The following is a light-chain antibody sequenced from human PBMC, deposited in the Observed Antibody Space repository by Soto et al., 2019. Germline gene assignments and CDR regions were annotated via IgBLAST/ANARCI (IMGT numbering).Light chain of an antibody. J-gene: IGLJ1*01. CDR2: DVS. CDR1: SSDVGGYNY. CDR3: SSYTSSSTLKV. Sequence: QSVLTQPASVSGSPGQPITISCTGTSSDVGGYNYVSWYQQHPGKAPKLMIYDVSNRPSGVSNRFSGSKSGNTASLTISGLQAEDEADYYCSSYTSSSTLKVFGTGTKVTVL. V-gene: IGLV2-14*01.